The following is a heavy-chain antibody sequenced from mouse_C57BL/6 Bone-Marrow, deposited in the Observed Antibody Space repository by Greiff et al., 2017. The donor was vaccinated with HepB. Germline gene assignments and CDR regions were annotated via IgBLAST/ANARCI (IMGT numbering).Heavy chain of an antibody. Sequence: EVQRVESGPGMVKPSQSLSLTCTVTGYSITSGYDWHWIRHFPGNKLEWMGYISYSGSTNYNPSLKSRISITHDTSKNHFFLKLNSVTTEDTATYYCARGDYGHWYFDVWGTGTTVTVSS. V-gene: IGHV3-1*01. CDR2: ISYSGST. D-gene: IGHD1-1*01. CDR1: GYSITSGYD. J-gene: IGHJ1*03. CDR3: ARGDYGHWYFDV.